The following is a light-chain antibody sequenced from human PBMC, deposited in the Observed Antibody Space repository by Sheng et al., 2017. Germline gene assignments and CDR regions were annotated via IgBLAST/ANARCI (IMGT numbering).Light chain of an antibody. CDR1: SNDVGSYNR. Sequence: QSALTQPPSVSGSPGQSVTISCTGTSNDVGSYNRFSWYQQPPGTAPKLIISEVSNRPSGVPDRFSGSKSGDTASLTISGLQADDEADYYCSSYTSSSSYVFGTGTKVTVL. V-gene: IGLV2-18*02. CDR3: SSYTSSSSYV. J-gene: IGLJ1*01. CDR2: EVS.